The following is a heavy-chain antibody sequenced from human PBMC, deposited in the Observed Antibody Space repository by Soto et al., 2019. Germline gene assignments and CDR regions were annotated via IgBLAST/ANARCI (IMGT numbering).Heavy chain of an antibody. CDR3: AKADTVTKSSYYGMDV. D-gene: IGHD4-17*01. CDR1: GFTFSSYG. Sequence: QVQLVESGGGVVQPGRSLRLSCAASGFTFSSYGMHWVRQAPGKGLEWVAVISYDGSNKYYADSVKGRFTISRDNSKNTLYLQMNSLRAEDTAVSYCAKADTVTKSSYYGMDVWGQGTTVTVSS. J-gene: IGHJ6*02. V-gene: IGHV3-30*18. CDR2: ISYDGSNK.